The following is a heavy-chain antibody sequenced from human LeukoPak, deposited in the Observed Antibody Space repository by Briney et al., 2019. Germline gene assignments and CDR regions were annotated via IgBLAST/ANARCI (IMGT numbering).Heavy chain of an antibody. Sequence: GGSLRLSCAASGFTFSSYAMHWVRQAPGKGLEWVAVISYDGSNKYYADSVKGRFTISRDNSKNTLYLQMNSLRAEDTAVYYCARDAPAAIMTNWFDPWGQGTLVTVSS. J-gene: IGHJ5*02. CDR2: ISYDGSNK. V-gene: IGHV3-30*04. CDR1: GFTFSSYA. D-gene: IGHD2-2*02. CDR3: ARDAPAAIMTNWFDP.